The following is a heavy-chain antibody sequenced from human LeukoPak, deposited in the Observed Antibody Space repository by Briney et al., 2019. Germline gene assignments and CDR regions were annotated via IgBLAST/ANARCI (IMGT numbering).Heavy chain of an antibody. D-gene: IGHD2-15*01. CDR2: IKEDGSDK. CDR1: GFTFSSYW. V-gene: IGHV3-7*01. Sequence: GGSLRLSCVASGFTFSSYWMSWVRQAPGKGLEWVANIKEDGSDKYYVDSVKGRFTISRDNAKNSLDLQMNSLRAEDTAVYYCARLLGYCSGGSCYTTDDAFDIWGQGTMVTVSS. J-gene: IGHJ3*02. CDR3: ARLLGYCSGGSCYTTDDAFDI.